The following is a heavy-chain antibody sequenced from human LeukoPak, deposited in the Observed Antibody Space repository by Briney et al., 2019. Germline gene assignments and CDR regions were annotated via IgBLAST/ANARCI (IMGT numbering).Heavy chain of an antibody. CDR2: ILPIFGTA. Sequence: GASVKVSCKASGYTFTSYGISWVRQAPGQGLEWMGGILPIFGTANYAQKFQGRVTITADESTSTAYMELSSLRSEDTAVYYCAREGSIAAAGVYYYYGMDVWGQGTTVTVSS. J-gene: IGHJ6*02. CDR3: AREGSIAAAGVYYYYGMDV. CDR1: GYTFTSYG. V-gene: IGHV1-69*13. D-gene: IGHD6-13*01.